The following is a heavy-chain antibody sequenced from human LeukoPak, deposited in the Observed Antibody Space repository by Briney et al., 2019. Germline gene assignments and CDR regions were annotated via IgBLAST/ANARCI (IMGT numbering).Heavy chain of an antibody. CDR1: GFTFSAFW. CDR2: IKGDGSEK. CDR3: ANDYFSGSSHRTPLSY. Sequence: GGSLRLSCAASGFTFSAFWMTWFRQAPGKGLEWVANIKGDGSEKNYVDSMEGRFSISRDNAKNSLYLQMNSLRVEDTAVYYCANDYFSGSSHRTPLSYWGQGTLVTVSS. V-gene: IGHV3-7*03. D-gene: IGHD1-26*01. J-gene: IGHJ4*02.